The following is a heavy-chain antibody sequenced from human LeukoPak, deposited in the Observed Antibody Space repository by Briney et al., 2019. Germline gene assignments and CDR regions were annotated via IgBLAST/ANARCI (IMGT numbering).Heavy chain of an antibody. CDR3: ARDLIAAAEGGFDP. Sequence: PGGSLRLSCAASGFTFNNYAMNWVRQAPGKGLEWVSGIRGSGDRTYYADSVKGRFTISRDNSKSTLYLQMNSLRAEDTAVYYCARDLIAAAEGGFDPWGQGTLVTVSS. CDR2: IRGSGDRT. J-gene: IGHJ5*02. D-gene: IGHD6-13*01. CDR1: GFTFNNYA. V-gene: IGHV3-23*01.